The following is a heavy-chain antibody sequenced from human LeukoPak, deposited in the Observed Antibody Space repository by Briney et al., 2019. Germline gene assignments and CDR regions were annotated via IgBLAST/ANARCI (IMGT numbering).Heavy chain of an antibody. CDR2: IYYSGST. V-gene: IGHV4-39*01. Sequence: PSETLSLTCTVSGGSISSSSYYWGWIRQPPGKGLEWIGSIYYSGSTYYNPSLKGRVTISVDTSKNQFSLKLSSVTAADTAVYYCARLGGSKQWLQYFDYWGQGTLVTVSS. J-gene: IGHJ4*02. CDR3: ARLGGSKQWLQYFDY. D-gene: IGHD6-19*01. CDR1: GGSISSSSYY.